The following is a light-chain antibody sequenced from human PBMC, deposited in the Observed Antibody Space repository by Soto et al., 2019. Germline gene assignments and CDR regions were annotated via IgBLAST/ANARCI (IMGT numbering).Light chain of an antibody. CDR3: CSFARAYTSYV. J-gene: IGLJ1*01. CDR2: EGN. Sequence: QSALTQPASVSGSPGQSIAISCTGTSSDVGRSNLLSWYQQYPGKAPKLIIYEGNRRPSGISGRFSGSMSGNTASLTISGLQAEDEAEYYCCSFARAYTSYVFGTGTKLTVL. CDR1: SSDVGRSNL. V-gene: IGLV2-23*01.